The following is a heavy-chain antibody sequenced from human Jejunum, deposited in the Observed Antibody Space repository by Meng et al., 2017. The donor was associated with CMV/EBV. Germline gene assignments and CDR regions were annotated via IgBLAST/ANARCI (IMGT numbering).Heavy chain of an antibody. D-gene: IGHD4-23*01. Sequence: LLVESGXXLVQPXGSLRLSCXASGFTFSGYWMHWVRQVPGKGLLWVSHISSDGSSTNYADSVKGRFTITRDNAKNTLYLQMNSLRAEDTAVYYCARVRRDDYGGDSPDWGQGTLVTVSS. V-gene: IGHV3-74*01. CDR2: ISSDGSST. J-gene: IGHJ4*01. CDR3: ARVRRDDYGGDSPD. CDR1: GFTFSGYW.